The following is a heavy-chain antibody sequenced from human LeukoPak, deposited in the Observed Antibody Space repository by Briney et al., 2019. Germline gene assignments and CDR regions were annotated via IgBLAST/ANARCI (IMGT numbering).Heavy chain of an antibody. V-gene: IGHV3-48*04. CDR2: ISSSSSTI. CDR3: ARDGFGSGPDY. Sequence: GGSLRLSCAASGFTFSSYSMNWVRQAPGKGLEWVSYISSSSSTIYYADSVKGRFTISRDNAKNSLYLQMNSLRAEDTAVYYCARDGFGSGPDYWGQGTLVTVSS. J-gene: IGHJ4*02. CDR1: GFTFSSYS. D-gene: IGHD3-10*01.